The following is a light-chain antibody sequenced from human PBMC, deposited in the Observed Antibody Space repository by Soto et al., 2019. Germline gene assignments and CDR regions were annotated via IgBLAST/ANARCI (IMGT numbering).Light chain of an antibody. CDR3: QQANSVPFT. Sequence: DIQMTQSPSSVSASVGDRVTITCRASQSISTWLAWYQQKAGEAPKLLIYSASSLQSGVPSRFRGSGSGTDFPLTISSLQAEDLATYYCQQANSVPFTFGQGTNLEIK. CDR1: QSISTW. CDR2: SAS. V-gene: IGKV1-12*01. J-gene: IGKJ2*01.